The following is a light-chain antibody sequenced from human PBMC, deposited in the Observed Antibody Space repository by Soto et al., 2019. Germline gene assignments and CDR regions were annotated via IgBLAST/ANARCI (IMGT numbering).Light chain of an antibody. CDR2: AAS. V-gene: IGKV1-39*01. CDR1: QSISSY. J-gene: IGKJ1*01. CDR3: QQSYSTPQT. Sequence: DIQMTQSPSSLSASVGDRVTITCRAIQSISSYLNWYQQKPGKAPKLLIYAASSLQSGVPSRFSGSGAGTDFTLTISSLQPEDFATYYCQQSYSTPQTFGQGTKVDI.